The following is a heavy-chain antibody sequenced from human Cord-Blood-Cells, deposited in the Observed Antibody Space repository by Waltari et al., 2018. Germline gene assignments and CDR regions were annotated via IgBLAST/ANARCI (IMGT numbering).Heavy chain of an antibody. CDR1: GFTFSSYS. V-gene: IGHV3-48*02. CDR3: ARDLGYDSSHSYFDY. Sequence: EVQLVESGGGLVQPGGSLRLSCAASGFTFSSYSMNWDRQAPGKGLECVSYISSSSSTIYYADSVKGRFTISRDNAKNSLYLQMNSLRDEDTAVYYCARDLGYDSSHSYFDYWGQGTLVTVSS. D-gene: IGHD3-22*01. J-gene: IGHJ4*02. CDR2: ISSSSSTI.